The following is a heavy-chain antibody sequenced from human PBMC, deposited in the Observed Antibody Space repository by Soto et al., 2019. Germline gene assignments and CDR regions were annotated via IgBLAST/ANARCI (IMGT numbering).Heavy chain of an antibody. J-gene: IGHJ4*02. V-gene: IGHV3-23*01. CDR2: MSGSSSTT. Sequence: GGSLRLSCTTSGLTFSNYAMSWVRQAPGGGLEWVSSMSGSSSTTYYADSVRGRFTISRDRSKNTLYLQMSSLRAEDTALYYCAKDSGYSYHPEDYFDYWGQGTLVTVSS. CDR1: GLTFSNYA. D-gene: IGHD5-18*01. CDR3: AKDSGYSYHPEDYFDY.